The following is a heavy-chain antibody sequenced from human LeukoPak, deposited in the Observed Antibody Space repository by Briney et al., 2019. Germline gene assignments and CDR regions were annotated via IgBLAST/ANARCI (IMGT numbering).Heavy chain of an antibody. CDR3: ARTESKCTSTSCYTEDY. Sequence: ASVKVSCKASGYTFTGYYMHWVRQAPGQGLEWMGWINPNNGGTNYAQKFQGRVTMTRDTSIGTAYMELSRLRSDDTAVYYCARTESKCTSTSCYTEDYWGQGTLVTVS. V-gene: IGHV1-2*02. CDR2: INPNNGGT. J-gene: IGHJ4*02. CDR1: GYTFTGYY. D-gene: IGHD2-2*02.